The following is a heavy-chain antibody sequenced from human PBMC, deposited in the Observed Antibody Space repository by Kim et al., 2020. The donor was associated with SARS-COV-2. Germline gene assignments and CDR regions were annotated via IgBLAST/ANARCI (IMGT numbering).Heavy chain of an antibody. CDR3: AKGESVAGNGYFDY. Sequence: ADSMKGRFTISRDNSKNTLYLQMNSLRAEDTAFYYCAKGESVAGNGYFDYWGQGTLVTVSS. V-gene: IGHV3-66*01. J-gene: IGHJ4*02. D-gene: IGHD6-19*01.